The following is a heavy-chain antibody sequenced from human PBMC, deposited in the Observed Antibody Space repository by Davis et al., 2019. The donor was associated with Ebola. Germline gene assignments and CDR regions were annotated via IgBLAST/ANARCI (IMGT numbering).Heavy chain of an antibody. CDR1: GFTFSSYD. J-gene: IGHJ4*02. Sequence: PGGSLRLSCGASGFTFSSYDMNWVRQAPGKGLEWIADISSSSRSIYYADSVKGRFTISRDNAKNSLYLQMNSLRDDDTAVYYCARPGRSSSPGYWGQGTLVTVSS. CDR2: ISSSSRSI. CDR3: ARPGRSSSPGY. V-gene: IGHV3-48*02. D-gene: IGHD6-6*01.